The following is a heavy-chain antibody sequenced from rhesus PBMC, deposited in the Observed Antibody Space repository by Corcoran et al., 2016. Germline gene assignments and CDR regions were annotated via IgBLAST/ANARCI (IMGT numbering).Heavy chain of an antibody. CDR1: GFTFSIYE. J-gene: IGHJ4*01. V-gene: IGHV3-100*02. CDR3: TSGLEYCTGSGCYALDY. Sequence: EVQLVESGGGLVKPGGSLRLSCVASGFTFSIYEMHWVRQAPGKGLEWVSVISESGGTTYYADPVKGRFTISRDNAKNSLFLQMNSLRAEDTAVYYCTSGLEYCTGSGCYALDYWGQGVLVTVSS. D-gene: IGHD2-21*01. CDR2: ISESGGTT.